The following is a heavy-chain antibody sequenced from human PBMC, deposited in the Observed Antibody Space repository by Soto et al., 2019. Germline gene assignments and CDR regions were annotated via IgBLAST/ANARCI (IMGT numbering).Heavy chain of an antibody. D-gene: IGHD3-16*01. CDR1: GGSISSSSYY. CDR3: ARHNGPLYVGYYYDMDV. J-gene: IGHJ6*02. Sequence: QLQLQESGPGLVKPSETLSLTCTVSGGSISSSSYYWGWIRQPPGKGLEWIGSIYYSGYTYYNPSLKSRVTISGDTSKNQFSLKLSSVPAADTAVYYCARHNGPLYVGYYYDMDVWGQGTTVTVSS. CDR2: IYYSGYT. V-gene: IGHV4-39*01.